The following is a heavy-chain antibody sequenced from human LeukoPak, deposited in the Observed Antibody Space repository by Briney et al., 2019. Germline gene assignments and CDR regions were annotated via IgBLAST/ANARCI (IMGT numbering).Heavy chain of an antibody. CDR3: AKEYSRSSQFEY. J-gene: IGHJ4*02. CDR2: IKPDGSER. D-gene: IGHD6-6*01. CDR1: GFTVSSYW. Sequence: GGSLRLSCAASGFTVSSYWTSWVRQAPGKGLEWVANIKPDGSERYYVGSVKGRFSISRDNVKNSVYLQMNSLRAEDTAIYYCAKEYSRSSQFEYWGQGTLVTVSS. V-gene: IGHV3-7*01.